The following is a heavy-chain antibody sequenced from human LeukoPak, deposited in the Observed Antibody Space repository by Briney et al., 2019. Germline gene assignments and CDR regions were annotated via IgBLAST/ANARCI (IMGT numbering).Heavy chain of an antibody. D-gene: IGHD5-12*01. J-gene: IGHJ5*02. CDR2: IYYSGTT. CDR3: ARGHTESADDYGNWFHP. Sequence: SETLSLTCTVSGGSMRSYYWSWIRQPPGKGLEWIGYIYYSGTTKYNPSLKSRVTISVDTSKNQFSLKLNSLTAADTAMYYCARGHTESADDYGNWFHPWGQGTLVTVSS. CDR1: GGSMRSYY. V-gene: IGHV4-59*01.